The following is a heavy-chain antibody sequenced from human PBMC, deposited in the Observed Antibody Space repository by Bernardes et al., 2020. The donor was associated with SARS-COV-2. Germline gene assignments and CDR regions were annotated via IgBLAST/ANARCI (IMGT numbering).Heavy chain of an antibody. Sequence: SETLSLTCTVSGGSISSYYWSWIRQPPGQGLEWIGNILYSGSTNYKPSLKSRVTISVDTSKNQFSLRLSSVTAADTAVYYCARTSGTYFSDGLDVWGQGTTVTVSS. D-gene: IGHD1-26*01. CDR3: ARTSGTYFSDGLDV. CDR1: GGSISSYY. J-gene: IGHJ6*02. CDR2: ILYSGST. V-gene: IGHV4-59*01.